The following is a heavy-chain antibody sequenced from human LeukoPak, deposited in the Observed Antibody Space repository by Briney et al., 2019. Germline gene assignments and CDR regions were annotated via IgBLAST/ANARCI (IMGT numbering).Heavy chain of an antibody. CDR2: ISYDGSNK. J-gene: IGHJ4*01. D-gene: IGHD1-1*01. Sequence: GGSLRLSCAASGFTFSSYGMHWVRQAPGKGLEWVAVISYDGSNKYYADSVKGRFTISRDNSKNTLYLQMNSLRGEDTAVYYCAKGERDFDYWGQEPWSPSPQ. CDR1: GFTFSSYG. V-gene: IGHV3-30*18. CDR3: AKGERDFDY.